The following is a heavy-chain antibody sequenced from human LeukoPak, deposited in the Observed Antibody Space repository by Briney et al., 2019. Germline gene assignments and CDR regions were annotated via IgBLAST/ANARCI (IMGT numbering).Heavy chain of an antibody. D-gene: IGHD1-26*01. CDR1: GYTFTDYY. J-gene: IGHJ4*02. Sequence: AASVKVSCKASGYTFTDYYIHWVRQAPGQRLEWMGWINSNSGDTNYAQKFQGRVTMTRDTSISTAYMELSRLRSDDTAVYYCAREYPPEGSDYWGQGTLVTVSS. CDR3: AREYPPEGSDY. CDR2: INSNSGDT. V-gene: IGHV1-2*02.